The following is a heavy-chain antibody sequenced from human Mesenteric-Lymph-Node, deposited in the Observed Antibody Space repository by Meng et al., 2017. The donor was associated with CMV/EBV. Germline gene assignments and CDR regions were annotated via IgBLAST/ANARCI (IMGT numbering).Heavy chain of an antibody. V-gene: IGHV1-8*01. CDR3: ARGEDRGYSPFDY. Sequence: CKASGYTFISYDINWVRQATGQGLEWMGWMNPNSGNTGYAQKFQGRVTMTRNTSISTAYMELSSLRSEDTAIYYCARGEDRGYSPFDYWGQGALVTVSS. CDR2: MNPNSGNT. D-gene: IGHD2-15*01. CDR1: GYTFISYD. J-gene: IGHJ4*02.